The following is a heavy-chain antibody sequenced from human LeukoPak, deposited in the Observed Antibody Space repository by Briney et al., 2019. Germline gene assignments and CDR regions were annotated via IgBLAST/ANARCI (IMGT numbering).Heavy chain of an antibody. D-gene: IGHD3-3*01. Sequence: GGSLRLSCAASGFTFSSYSMTWVRQAPGNALEWVSSMSSGGTYIYYADSVRGRFTISRDNAKNSLYLIMNSLRAEDTAVYYCARDRPTGASRLFVVQWGQGTLVTVSS. V-gene: IGHV3-21*01. J-gene: IGHJ4*02. CDR1: GFTFSSYS. CDR2: MSSGGTYI. CDR3: ARDRPTGASRLFVVQ.